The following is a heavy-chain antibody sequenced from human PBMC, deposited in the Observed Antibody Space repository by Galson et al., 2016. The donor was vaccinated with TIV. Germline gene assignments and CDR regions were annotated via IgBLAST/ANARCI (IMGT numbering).Heavy chain of an antibody. CDR3: ARSAAFCTRIWYVFDY. D-gene: IGHD3-3*02. CDR2: IGYDGTTK. Sequence: SLRLSCAVSGFSLKDYGTHWVRQAPGKGLEWVAVIGYDGTTKYYADSVNGRFTISRDTSTNTLSLRMDSLIGEDTAMYYCARSAAFCTRIWYVFDYWGQGTLVSVSS. CDR1: GFSLKDYG. J-gene: IGHJ4*02. V-gene: IGHV3-33*01.